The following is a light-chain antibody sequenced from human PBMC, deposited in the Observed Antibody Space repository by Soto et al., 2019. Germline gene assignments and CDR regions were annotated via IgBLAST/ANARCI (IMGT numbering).Light chain of an antibody. CDR3: ATWDDNLSGVV. J-gene: IGLJ2*01. Sequence: QSVLTQPPSVSATPGQRVTISCSGSSSNIGSNYVYWYQQLPGTTPKLLIYKSNQRPSGVPDRCSGSKSGTSASLAISGLRSEDEADYYCATWDDNLSGVVFGGGTKLTVL. V-gene: IGLV1-47*01. CDR1: SSNIGSNY. CDR2: KSN.